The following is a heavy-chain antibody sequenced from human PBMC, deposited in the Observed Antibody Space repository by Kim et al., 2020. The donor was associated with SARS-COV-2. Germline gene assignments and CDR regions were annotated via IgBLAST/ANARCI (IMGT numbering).Heavy chain of an antibody. D-gene: IGHD3-22*01. V-gene: IGHV1-69*13. CDR1: GGTFSSYA. Sequence: SVKVSCKASGGTFSSYAISWVRQAPGQGLEWMGGIIPIFGTANYAQKFQGRVTITADESTSTAYMELSSLRSEDTAVYYCARAYYYDSSGYSPVDVWGQGTTVTVSS. CDR2: IIPIFGTA. CDR3: ARAYYYDSSGYSPVDV. J-gene: IGHJ6*02.